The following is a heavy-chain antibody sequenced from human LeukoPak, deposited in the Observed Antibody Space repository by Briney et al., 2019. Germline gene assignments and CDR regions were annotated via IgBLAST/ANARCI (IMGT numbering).Heavy chain of an antibody. CDR1: GFTFDDYA. D-gene: IGHD3-22*01. CDR2: ITWNSGTI. V-gene: IGHV3-9*01. CDR3: ARGVRPRSWDSSGSMSYYFDY. J-gene: IGHJ4*02. Sequence: PGGSLRLSCEASGFTFDDYAMQWVRQTPGKGLEWVSGITWNSGTIGYADSVKGRFTTSRDNAKNFLYLQMNSLRAEDTALYYCARGVRPRSWDSSGSMSYYFDYWGQGTLVTVSS.